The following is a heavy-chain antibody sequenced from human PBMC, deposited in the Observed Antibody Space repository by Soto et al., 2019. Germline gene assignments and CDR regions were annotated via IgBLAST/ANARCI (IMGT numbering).Heavy chain of an antibody. CDR2: IYYSGST. CDR3: ARVPYGDYYFDY. D-gene: IGHD4-17*01. CDR1: GGSISSYY. J-gene: IGHJ4*02. Sequence: SETLSLTCTVSGGSISSYYWSWIRQPPGKGLEWIGYIYYSGSTNYNPSLKSRVTISVDMSKNQFSLKLSSVTAADTAVYYCARVPYGDYYFDYWGQGTLVTVSS. V-gene: IGHV4-59*01.